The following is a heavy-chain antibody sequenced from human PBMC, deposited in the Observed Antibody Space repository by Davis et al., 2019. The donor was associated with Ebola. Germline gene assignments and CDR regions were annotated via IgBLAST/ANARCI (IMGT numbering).Heavy chain of an antibody. J-gene: IGHJ6*02. Sequence: GGSLRLSCAASGLTFSRYWMAWVRQAPGKGLEWVANIKQDGSEEWYVDSVKGRFTISRDNAKNSLFLQLTSLRGDDSAVYYCTTGGWGFGMDVWGQGTTVTVAS. CDR1: GLTFSRYW. CDR2: IKQDGSEE. CDR3: TTGGWGFGMDV. V-gene: IGHV3-7*01. D-gene: IGHD6-19*01.